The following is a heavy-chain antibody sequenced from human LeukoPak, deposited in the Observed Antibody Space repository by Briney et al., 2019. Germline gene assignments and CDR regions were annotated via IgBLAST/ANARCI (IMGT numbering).Heavy chain of an antibody. D-gene: IGHD3-3*01. CDR1: GGSFSGYY. Sequence: SETLSLTCAVYGGSFSGYYWSWIRQPPGKGLEWIGEINHSGSTNYNPSLKSRVTISVDTSKIQFSLKLSSVTAADTAVYYCARGRGDFWSGYYRPYYYYYMDVWGKGTTVTVSS. V-gene: IGHV4-34*01. J-gene: IGHJ6*03. CDR2: INHSGST. CDR3: ARGRGDFWSGYYRPYYYYYMDV.